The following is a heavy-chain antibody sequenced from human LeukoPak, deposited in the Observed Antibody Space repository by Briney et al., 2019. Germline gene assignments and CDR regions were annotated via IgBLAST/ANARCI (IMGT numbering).Heavy chain of an antibody. CDR3: ARDGSRDSSDYNNWFDP. CDR2: INPSGGST. Sequence: GASVKVSCKASGYTFTSYYMHWVRQAPGQGLEWMGIINPSGGSTSYAQKFQGRVTMTRDMSTSTVYMELSSLRSEDTAVYYCARDGSRDSSDYNNWFDPWGQGTLVTVSS. D-gene: IGHD3-22*01. V-gene: IGHV1-46*01. CDR1: GYTFTSYY. J-gene: IGHJ5*02.